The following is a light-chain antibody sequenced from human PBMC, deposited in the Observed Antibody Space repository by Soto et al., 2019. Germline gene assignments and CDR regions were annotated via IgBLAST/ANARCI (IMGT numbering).Light chain of an antibody. Sequence: EIVLTQSPGTLSLSPGERATLSCRASQSVSSSYLAWYPQKPCQAPRLLIYGASSRATGIPDRFSGSGSGTDFTLTISRLEPEDFAVYYCQQYGSSPPITFGQGTRLEIK. CDR1: QSVSSSY. J-gene: IGKJ5*01. CDR2: GAS. CDR3: QQYGSSPPIT. V-gene: IGKV3-20*01.